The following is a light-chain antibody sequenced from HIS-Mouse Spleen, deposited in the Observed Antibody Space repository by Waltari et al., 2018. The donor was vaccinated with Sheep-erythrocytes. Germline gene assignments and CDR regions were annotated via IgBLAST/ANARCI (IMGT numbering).Light chain of an antibody. V-gene: IGLV2-11*01. Sequence: QSALTQPRSVSGSPGQSVTISCTGTSSDVGGYNYVSWYQPHPGKAPKLISYDVSKRPAGVPDSFSGSKSGNTASLTLSGLQAEDDADYYCCSYAGSYNHVFATGTKVTVL. CDR2: DVS. J-gene: IGLJ1*01. CDR1: SSDVGGYNY. CDR3: CSYAGSYNHV.